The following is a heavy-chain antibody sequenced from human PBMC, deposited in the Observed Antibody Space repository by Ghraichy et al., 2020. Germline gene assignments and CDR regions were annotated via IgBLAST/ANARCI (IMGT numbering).Heavy chain of an antibody. CDR1: GFTLSGHW. Sequence: GGSLRLSCGASGFTLSGHWMSWVRQAPGRGLEWVANINQAGSQRHYVESVKDRFTISRDDATNSWFLQMNSLRAEDTAVYYGARHRGYCSGTSCSNWFDSWGQGTLVTVAS. J-gene: IGHJ5*01. V-gene: IGHV3-7*01. D-gene: IGHD2-2*01. CDR2: INQAGSQR. CDR3: ARHRGYCSGTSCSNWFDS.